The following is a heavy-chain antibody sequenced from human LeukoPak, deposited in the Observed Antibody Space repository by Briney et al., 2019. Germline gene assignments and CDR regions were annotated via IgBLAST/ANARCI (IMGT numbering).Heavy chain of an antibody. CDR3: ATTLGSGWKFDY. Sequence: GRSLRLSCAASGFTFSSYGMHWVRQAPGKGLEWVAVISYDGSKKYPDSVKGRFTISRDNSKKTLYLQMNSLRAEDTAVYYWATTLGSGWKFDYWGQGTLVTVSS. V-gene: IGHV3-30*03. CDR2: ISYDGSKK. D-gene: IGHD6-19*01. CDR1: GFTFSSYG. J-gene: IGHJ4*02.